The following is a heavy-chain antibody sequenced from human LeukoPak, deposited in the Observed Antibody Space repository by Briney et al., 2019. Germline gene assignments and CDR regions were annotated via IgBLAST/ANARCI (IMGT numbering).Heavy chain of an antibody. CDR2: IYYSGST. CDR1: GGSISSYY. CDR3: ARLGSSSWAYWFDP. J-gene: IGHJ5*02. V-gene: IGHV4-59*08. D-gene: IGHD6-13*01. Sequence: SETLSLTCTVSGGSISSYYWSWIRQPAGKGLEWIGYIYYSGSTNYNPSLKSRVTISVDTSKNQFSLKLSSVTAADTAVYYCARLGSSSWAYWFDPWGQGTLVTVSS.